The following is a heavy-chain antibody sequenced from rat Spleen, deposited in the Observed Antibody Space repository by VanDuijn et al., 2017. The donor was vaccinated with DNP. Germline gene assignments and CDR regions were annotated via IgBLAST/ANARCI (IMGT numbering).Heavy chain of an antibody. Sequence: EVQLMESGGDLVQPGKSLKLSCVASGFTFSYYWMTWVRQVPGKGLEWLASITSNGGATYYLDSVKGRFTISRDDAQDTLYLQMNSLRSEDTATYYCARGSGTYYWYFDFWGPGTMVTVSS. D-gene: IGHD5-1*01. V-gene: IGHV5-31*01. J-gene: IGHJ1*01. CDR2: ITSNGGAT. CDR1: GFTFSYYW. CDR3: ARGSGTYYWYFDF.